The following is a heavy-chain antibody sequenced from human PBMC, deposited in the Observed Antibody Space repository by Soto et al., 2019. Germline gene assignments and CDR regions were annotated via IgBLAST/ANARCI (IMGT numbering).Heavy chain of an antibody. CDR2: IFYSGSP. Sequence: PSETLSLTCTVSGGSISSSNYYWGWIRQPPGKGLEWIGSIFYSGSPYYNPSLKSRVTISVDTSKNQFSLKLSSVTAADTAVYYCARSYSSSWYWGFDEWGQGTLVTVSS. D-gene: IGHD6-13*01. J-gene: IGHJ4*02. CDR3: ARSYSSSWYWGFDE. CDR1: GGSISSSNYY. V-gene: IGHV4-39*01.